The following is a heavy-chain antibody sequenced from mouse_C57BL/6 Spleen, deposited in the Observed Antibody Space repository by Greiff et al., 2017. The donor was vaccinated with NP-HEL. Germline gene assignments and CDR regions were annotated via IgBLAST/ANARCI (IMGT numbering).Heavy chain of an antibody. Sequence: VQLQQPGAELVKPGASVKVSCKASGYTFTSYWMHWVKQRPGQGLEWIGRIHPSDSDTNYNQKFKGKATLTVDKYSSPAYMQLSSLTSEDDAVNYCAMSEYEASWFAYWGQGTLVTVSA. CDR2: IHPSDSDT. J-gene: IGHJ3*01. CDR3: AMSEYEASWFAY. D-gene: IGHD2-14*01. V-gene: IGHV1-74*01. CDR1: GYTFTSYW.